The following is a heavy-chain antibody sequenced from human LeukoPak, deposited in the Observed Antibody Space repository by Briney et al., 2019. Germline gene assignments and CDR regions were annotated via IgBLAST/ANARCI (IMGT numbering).Heavy chain of an antibody. V-gene: IGHV4-59*01. CDR3: ARDRDIYCTNGVCYNWFFDL. J-gene: IGHJ2*01. D-gene: IGHD2-8*01. CDR1: GGSISSYY. CDR2: ISSSGST. Sequence: SETLSLTCTVSGGSISSYYWSRIRQPPGKGLEWIGYISSSGSTNYNPSLKSRVTISVDTSKNQFSLRRSSVTAADTAVYYCARDRDIYCTNGVCYNWFFDLWGRGTLVTVSS.